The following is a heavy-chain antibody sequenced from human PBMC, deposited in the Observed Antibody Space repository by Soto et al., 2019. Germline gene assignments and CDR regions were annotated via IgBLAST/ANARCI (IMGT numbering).Heavy chain of an antibody. D-gene: IGHD1-26*01. CDR1: GFTFSSYG. CDR2: ISSNGGST. CDR3: VKLGSYSYYFDY. V-gene: IGHV3-64D*06. Sequence: GGSLRLSCAASGFTFSSYGMNWVRQAPGKGLEYVSAISSNGGSTYYADSVKGRFTISRDNSKNTLYLQMSSLRAEDTAVYYCVKLGSYSYYFDYWGQGTLVTVSS. J-gene: IGHJ4*02.